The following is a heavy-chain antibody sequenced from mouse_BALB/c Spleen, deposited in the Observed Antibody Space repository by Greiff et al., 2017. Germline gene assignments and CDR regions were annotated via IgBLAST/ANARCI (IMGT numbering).Heavy chain of an antibody. Sequence: QVQLQQSGPGLVQPSQSLSITCTVSGFSLTSYGVHWVRQSPGKGLEWLGVIWSGGSTDYNAAFISRLSISKDNSKSQVFFKMNSLQANDTAIYYCARNRGFEYGKGGYAMDYWGQGTSVTVSS. CDR3: ARNRGFEYGKGGYAMDY. CDR2: IWSGGST. D-gene: IGHD2-10*02. J-gene: IGHJ4*01. CDR1: GFSLTSYG. V-gene: IGHV2-2*02.